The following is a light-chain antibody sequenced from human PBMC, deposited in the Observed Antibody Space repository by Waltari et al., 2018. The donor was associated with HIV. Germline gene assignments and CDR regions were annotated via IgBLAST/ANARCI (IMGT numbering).Light chain of an antibody. J-gene: IGKJ2*01. V-gene: IGKV3-15*01. Sequence: EMVLRQSPATLSVSPGESVTLSCRASQPVNTNLAWYQQKRGQPPRLLIYNSFSRATGVPARFSGSGSGTDFTLTIMSLQSEDFAVYYCHQYENWPPDTFGQGTKLEIK. CDR1: QPVNTN. CDR3: HQYENWPPDT. CDR2: NSF.